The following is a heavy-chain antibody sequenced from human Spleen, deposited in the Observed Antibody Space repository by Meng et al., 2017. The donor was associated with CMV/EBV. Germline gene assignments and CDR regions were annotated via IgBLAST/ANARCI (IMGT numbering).Heavy chain of an antibody. J-gene: IGHJ3*02. CDR2: ISGGGDST. Sequence: GGSLRLSCAASGFTFSSYALSWVRQAPGKGLEWVSVISGGGDSTHYADSVKGRFTVSRDNSKNTLYLQMNSLRAEDTAVYYCAKDLSLVVPAAQGAFDIWGQGTMVTVSS. V-gene: IGHV3-23*01. CDR1: GFTFSSYA. D-gene: IGHD2-2*01. CDR3: AKDLSLVVPAAQGAFDI.